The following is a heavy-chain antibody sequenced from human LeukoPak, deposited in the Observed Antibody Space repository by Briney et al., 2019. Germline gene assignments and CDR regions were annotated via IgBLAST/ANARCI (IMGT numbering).Heavy chain of an antibody. V-gene: IGHV3-7*01. J-gene: IGHJ4*02. CDR3: ATLTRGGTWCH. D-gene: IGHD6-13*01. CDR2: IRQDGSEQ. Sequence: GGALRLSCAASRFTLCNSWVRCVRQALGGGRDWVANIRQDGSEQNYVDSVKGRFTISRDNAKKSLYLQMNSLRAEDTALYYCATLTRGGTWCHWGQGTLVTVSS. CDR1: RFTLCNSW.